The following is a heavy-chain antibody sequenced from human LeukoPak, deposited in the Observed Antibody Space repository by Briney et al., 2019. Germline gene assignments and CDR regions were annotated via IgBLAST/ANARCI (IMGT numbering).Heavy chain of an antibody. J-gene: IGHJ4*02. CDR2: FSGTVGST. Sequence: GGSLRLSCAASGFTFSSYAMSWVRQAPGKGLEWVSSFSGTVGSTYYADSVKGRFTISRDSYKNTLYLQMNSLRAEDTAVYYCAKGKNAYGSSSNDYWGEGSLVTVSS. V-gene: IGHV3-23*01. CDR1: GFTFSSYA. D-gene: IGHD6-13*01. CDR3: AKGKNAYGSSSNDY.